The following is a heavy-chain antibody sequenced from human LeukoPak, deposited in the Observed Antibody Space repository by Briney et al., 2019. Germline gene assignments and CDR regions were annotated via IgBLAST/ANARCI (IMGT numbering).Heavy chain of an antibody. CDR3: TREQDREASATVVGDY. J-gene: IGHJ4*02. Sequence: PGGSLRLSCAASGFTFSSYSMNWVRQAPGKGLEWVSYISSSSNTIHYAESVKGRFTISRDNAKNSLFLQMNSLRAEDTAVYYCTREQDREASATVVGDYWGQGTLVTVSS. V-gene: IGHV3-48*01. CDR2: ISSSSNTI. D-gene: IGHD4-23*01. CDR1: GFTFSSYS.